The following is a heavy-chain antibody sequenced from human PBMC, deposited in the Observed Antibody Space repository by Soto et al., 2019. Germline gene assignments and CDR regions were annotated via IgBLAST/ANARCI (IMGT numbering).Heavy chain of an antibody. CDR2: ISWNSNTI. Sequence: VQLEESGGGLIQPGRSLRLSCAASGFTFDDYAMHWVRQAPGKGLEWVSGISWNSNTIGYAESVKGRFTISRDNAKNSLFLQMKSLRVEDTALYYCVKDSPYSSSWSRAFDIWGQGTMVSVSS. D-gene: IGHD6-13*01. V-gene: IGHV3-9*01. CDR3: VKDSPYSSSWSRAFDI. CDR1: GFTFDDYA. J-gene: IGHJ3*02.